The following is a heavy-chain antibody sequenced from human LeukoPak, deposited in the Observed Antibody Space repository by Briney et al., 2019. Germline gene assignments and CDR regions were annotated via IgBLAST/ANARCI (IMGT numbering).Heavy chain of an antibody. CDR2: MNPKNGNT. CDR1: GYTFTTYG. V-gene: IGHV1-8*01. J-gene: IGHJ4*02. Sequence: ASVKVSCKASGYTFTTYGINWVRQATGQGLEWMGWMNPKNGNTGYEQKFQGRLTMTRDTPINTAYMELSSLRSEDTAVYYCARGLEMEVAAYWGQGTLVTVSS. D-gene: IGHD5-24*01. CDR3: ARGLEMEVAAY.